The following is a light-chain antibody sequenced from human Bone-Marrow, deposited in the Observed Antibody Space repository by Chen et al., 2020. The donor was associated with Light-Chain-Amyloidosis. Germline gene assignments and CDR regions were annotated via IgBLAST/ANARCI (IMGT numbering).Light chain of an antibody. V-gene: IGLV1-51*01. CDR3: GAWDISLSGRV. J-gene: IGLJ3*02. CDR1: SSNIGKNY. CDR2: DSN. Sequence: QSALTQPPSLSAAPGQNVTISCSGSSSNIGKNYVSWYQQLPGTAPKLLIYDSNKRPSGSPDRFSGPQSRTSAALGITGLQTGDEADDYCGAWDISLSGRVFGGGTRLTIL.